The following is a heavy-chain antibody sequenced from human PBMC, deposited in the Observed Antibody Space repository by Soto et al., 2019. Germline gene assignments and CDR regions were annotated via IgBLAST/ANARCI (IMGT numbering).Heavy chain of an antibody. D-gene: IGHD6-19*01. Sequence: PSETLSLTCTVSVGSVSSGSYYLSWIRQPPGKGLEWIGYIYYSWSTNYNPSLKSRVTISVDTSKNQFSLKLSSVTAADTAVYYCARDRVAGTVRFDYWGQGTLVTVSS. CDR3: ARDRVAGTVRFDY. V-gene: IGHV4-61*01. CDR2: IYYSWST. J-gene: IGHJ4*02. CDR1: VGSVSSGSYY.